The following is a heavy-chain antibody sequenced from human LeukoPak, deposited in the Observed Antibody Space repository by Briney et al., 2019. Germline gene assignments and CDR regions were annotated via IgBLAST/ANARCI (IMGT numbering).Heavy chain of an antibody. V-gene: IGHV3-48*03. D-gene: IGHD3-10*02. CDR1: GFTFSSYE. Sequence: GGSLRLSCAPSGFTFSSYEMKWVRQAPGKGLEWVSCISSSGSTIYYADSVKGRFTISRGNAKNSLYLQMNSLRAEDTAVYYCAELGITIIGGVWGKGTTVTISS. CDR2: ISSSGSTI. CDR3: AELGITIIGGV. J-gene: IGHJ6*04.